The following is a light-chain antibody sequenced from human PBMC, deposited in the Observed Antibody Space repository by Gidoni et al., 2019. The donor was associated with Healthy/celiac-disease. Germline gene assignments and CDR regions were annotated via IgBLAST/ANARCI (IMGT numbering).Light chain of an antibody. Sequence: DTQMTQSPSSLSASVGDRVTITCRASQSISSYLNWYQQKPRKAPKLLIYAASSFQSGVPSRFSGSGSGTDFTLTISSLQPEDFATYYCQQSYSTPLTFXPXTKVDIK. CDR1: QSISSY. V-gene: IGKV1-39*01. CDR3: QQSYSTPLT. CDR2: AAS. J-gene: IGKJ3*01.